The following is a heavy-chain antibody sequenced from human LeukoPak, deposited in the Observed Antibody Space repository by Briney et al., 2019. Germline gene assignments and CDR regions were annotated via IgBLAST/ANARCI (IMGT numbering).Heavy chain of an antibody. D-gene: IGHD5-18*01. Sequence: GESLKISCKGSGYSFTSYWIGWVRQMPGKGLEWMGIIYPGDSDTRYSPSFQGQVTISADKSISTAYLQWSSLKASDTAMHYCARQGKGRGLPRGYSGGTYYYYYMDVWGKGTTVTISS. J-gene: IGHJ6*03. CDR1: GYSFTSYW. V-gene: IGHV5-51*01. CDR3: ARQGKGRGLPRGYSGGTYYYYYMDV. CDR2: IYPGDSDT.